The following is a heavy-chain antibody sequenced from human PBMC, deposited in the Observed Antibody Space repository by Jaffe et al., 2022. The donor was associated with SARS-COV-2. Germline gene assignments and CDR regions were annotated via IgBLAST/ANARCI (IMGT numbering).Heavy chain of an antibody. D-gene: IGHD4-17*01. V-gene: IGHV3-30*18. CDR3: AKDYYGGNLPDAFDI. J-gene: IGHJ3*02. CDR2: ISYDGSKK. Sequence: QVQLVESGGGVVQPGRSLRLSCAASGFTFSSYGMHWVRQAPGKGLEWVAVISYDGSKKYYADSVKGRLTISRDNPKNTLYLQMNSLRVEDTAVYFCAKDYYGGNLPDAFDIWGQGTMVTASS. CDR1: GFTFSSYG.